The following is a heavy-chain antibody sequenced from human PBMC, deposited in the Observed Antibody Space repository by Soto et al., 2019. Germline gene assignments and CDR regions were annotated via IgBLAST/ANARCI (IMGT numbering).Heavy chain of an antibody. CDR1: GFTFSIYA. V-gene: IGHV3-30-3*01. CDR2: MSPNGNNQ. D-gene: IGHD3-22*01. CDR3: ATGANFYYDTSRY. J-gene: IGHJ4*02. Sequence: QPGGSLRLSCAAPGFTFSIYALHWVRQAPGKGLEWVAVMSPNGNNQYYADSVKGRFTISRDTSKSALYLQMTSLRPDDTAVYYCATGANFYYDTSRYWGQGTLLTISS.